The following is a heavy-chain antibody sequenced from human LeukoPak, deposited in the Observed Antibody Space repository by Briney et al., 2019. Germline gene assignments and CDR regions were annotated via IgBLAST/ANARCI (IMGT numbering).Heavy chain of an antibody. J-gene: IGHJ4*02. CDR3: TRVGYIDEGIDY. D-gene: IGHD5-24*01. CDR2: IKQDGSKK. CDR1: RFIFSNYW. Sequence: TGGSLRVSCAASRFIFSNYWMTWVRQAPGKGLEWVANIKQDGSKKSYVDSVKGRFTISRDNAKNSLYLQMNSLRAEDTAIYYCTRVGYIDEGIDYWGQGTLVTVSS. V-gene: IGHV3-7*04.